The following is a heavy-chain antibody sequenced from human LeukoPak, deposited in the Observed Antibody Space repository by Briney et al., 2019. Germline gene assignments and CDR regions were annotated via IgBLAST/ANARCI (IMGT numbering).Heavy chain of an antibody. D-gene: IGHD3-22*01. CDR3: ARTTYYYDSSGYYWFDP. V-gene: IGHV1-69*11. Sequence: SVKVSCKASGGTFSSYAISWVRQAPGQGLEWMGRIIPILGTANYAQKFQGRVTITTDESTSTAYMELSSLRSEDTAVYYCARTTYYYDSSGYYWFDPWGQGTLVTVSS. CDR2: IIPILGTA. J-gene: IGHJ5*02. CDR1: GGTFSSYA.